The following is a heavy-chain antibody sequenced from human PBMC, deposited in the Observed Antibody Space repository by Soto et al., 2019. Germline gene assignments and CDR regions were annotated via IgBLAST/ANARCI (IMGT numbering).Heavy chain of an antibody. CDR3: ARDPGYVSIGNYYFDY. CDR1: GYTFTGYY. CDR2: INPNSGGT. D-gene: IGHD1-1*01. J-gene: IGHJ4*02. V-gene: IGHV1-2*04. Sequence: QVQLVQSGAEVKKPGASVKVSCKASGYTFTGYYMHWVRQAPGQGLEWMGWINPNSGGTNYAQKFQGWATMTRDTSISTAYMELSRLRSDDTAVYYCARDPGYVSIGNYYFDYWGQGTLVTVSS.